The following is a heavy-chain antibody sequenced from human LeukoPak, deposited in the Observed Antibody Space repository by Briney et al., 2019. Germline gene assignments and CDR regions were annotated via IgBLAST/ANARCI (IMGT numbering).Heavy chain of an antibody. D-gene: IGHD3-16*01. CDR2: TYYRSKWYD. J-gene: IGHJ5*02. CDR1: GDSVSNKSAA. CDR3: TRVMGPGVGEWFGP. Sequence: SQTLSLTCAISGDSVSNKSAAWNWIRQSPSRGLEWLGRTYYRSKWYDDYAVSVKSRITINPDTSKNQFYLQLNSVTPEDTAVYYCTRVMGPGVGEWFGPWGQGILVTVSS. V-gene: IGHV6-1*01.